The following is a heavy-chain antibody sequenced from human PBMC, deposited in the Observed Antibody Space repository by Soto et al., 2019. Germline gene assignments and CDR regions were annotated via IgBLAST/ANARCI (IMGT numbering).Heavy chain of an antibody. CDR1: GYSFTSYW. D-gene: IGHD4-4*01. Sequence: EVQLVQSGAEVKKPGESLQISCKGSGYSFTSYWIGWVRQMPGKGLEWMGIIYPGDSDTRYSPSFQGQVTISADKSISTAYLQWSSLKASDTAMYYCARGATDTLLYYYYGMDVWGQGTTVTVSS. J-gene: IGHJ6*02. V-gene: IGHV5-51*01. CDR3: ARGATDTLLYYYYGMDV. CDR2: IYPGDSDT.